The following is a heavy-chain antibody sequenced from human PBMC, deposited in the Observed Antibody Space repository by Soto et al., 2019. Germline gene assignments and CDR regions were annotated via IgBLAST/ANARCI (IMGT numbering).Heavy chain of an antibody. CDR1: GGTFSSYT. J-gene: IGHJ6*03. Sequence: QVQLVQSGAEVKKPGSSVKVSCKASGGTFSSYTISWVRQAPGQGLEWMGRIIPILGIANYAQKFQGRVTITADKSTSTAYMELSSLRSEETAVYYCARAYYYGSGSYSRNYYYYYYMDVWGKGTTVTVSS. D-gene: IGHD3-10*01. CDR3: ARAYYYGSGSYSRNYYYYYYMDV. V-gene: IGHV1-69*02. CDR2: IIPILGIA.